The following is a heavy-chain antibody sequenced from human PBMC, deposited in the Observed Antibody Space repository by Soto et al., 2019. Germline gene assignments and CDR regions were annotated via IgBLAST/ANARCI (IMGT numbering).Heavy chain of an antibody. D-gene: IGHD2-15*01. CDR1: GFTFSSYA. V-gene: IGHV3-23*01. J-gene: IGHJ6*02. CDR2: ISGSGGST. CDR3: AKAEIVYYYGMDV. Sequence: LRLSCAASGFTFSSYAMSWVRQAPGKGLEWVSAISGSGGSTYYADSVKGRFTISRGNSKNTLYLQMNSLRAEDTAVYYCAKAEIVYYYGMDVWGQGTTVTVSS.